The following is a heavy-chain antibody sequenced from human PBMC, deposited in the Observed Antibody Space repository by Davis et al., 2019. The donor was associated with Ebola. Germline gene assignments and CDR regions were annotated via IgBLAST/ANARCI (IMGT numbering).Heavy chain of an antibody. J-gene: IGHJ3*02. Sequence: DSVKGRFIISRDNSKNTVYLQMNSLRPEDTAVYYCAKSLHDFCSGGSCYDSSFDIWGQGTMVSV. V-gene: IGHV3-30*02. D-gene: IGHD2-15*01. CDR3: AKSLHDFCSGGSCYDSSFDI.